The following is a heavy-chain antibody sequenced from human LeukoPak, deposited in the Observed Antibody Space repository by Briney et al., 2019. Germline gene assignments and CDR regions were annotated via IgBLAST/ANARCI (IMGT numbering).Heavy chain of an antibody. CDR1: GGSISSGDYY. J-gene: IGHJ5*02. D-gene: IGHD2-15*01. V-gene: IGHV4-30-4*01. CDR3: ARDSPRYCSGGSCYEYNWFDP. Sequence: SETLSLTCTVSGGSISSGDYYWSWIRQPPGKGLEWIGYIYYSGSTYYNPSLKSRVTMSVDTSKNQFSLKLSSVTAADTAVYYCARDSPRYCSGGSCYEYNWFDPWGQGTLVTVSS. CDR2: IYYSGST.